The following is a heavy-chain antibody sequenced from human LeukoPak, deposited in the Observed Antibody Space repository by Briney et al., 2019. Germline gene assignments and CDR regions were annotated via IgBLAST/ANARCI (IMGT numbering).Heavy chain of an antibody. CDR2: IRYDGGKT. V-gene: IGHV3-30*02. CDR3: ARLYGGNSNNYYCDY. D-gene: IGHD4-23*01. J-gene: IGHJ4*02. CDR1: GFSFTNYG. Sequence: PGGSLRLSCAASGFSFTNYGMHWVRQAPGKGLEWVAFIRYDGGKTHYVDSVKGRFTVSRGNSNKTLYLQMNGLRAEDTAVYYCARLYGGNSNNYYCDYWGQGTLVTVSS.